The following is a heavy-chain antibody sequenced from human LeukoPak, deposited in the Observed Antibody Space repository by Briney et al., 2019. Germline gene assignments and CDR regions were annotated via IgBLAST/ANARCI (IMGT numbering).Heavy chain of an antibody. CDR3: ARDLKYYGLDV. CDR1: GLAVSTNH. V-gene: IGHV3-53*01. J-gene: IGHJ6*02. Sequence: GGSLRLSCAASGLAVSTNHMSWVRQAPGKGLEWVSVTYSGGSTYYADSVKGRFTISRDTSKNTQYLQMNNLRVGDTAVYYCARDLKYYGLDVWGQGTTVTVSS. CDR2: TYSGGST.